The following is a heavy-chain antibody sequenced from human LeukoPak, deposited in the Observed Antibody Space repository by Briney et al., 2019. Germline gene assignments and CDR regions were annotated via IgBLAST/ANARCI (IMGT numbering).Heavy chain of an antibody. V-gene: IGHV4-34*01. D-gene: IGHD3-22*01. J-gene: IGHJ3*02. CDR3: ARVSSGYYYVRFVTEAFDI. CDR1: GGSFSGYY. CDR2: INHSGST. Sequence: PSETLSLTCAVYGGSFSGYYWSWIRQPPGKGLEWIGEINHSGSTNYNPSLKSRVTISVDTSKNQFSLKLSSVTAADTAVYYCARVSSGYYYVRFVTEAFDIWGQGTMVTVSS.